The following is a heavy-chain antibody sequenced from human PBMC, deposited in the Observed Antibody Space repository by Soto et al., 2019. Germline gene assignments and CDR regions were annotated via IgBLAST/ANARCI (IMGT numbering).Heavy chain of an antibody. CDR3: TTDHGNSYGLWGDY. CDR2: MKSKTDGGTT. J-gene: IGHJ4*02. CDR1: GFTFSNAW. V-gene: IGHV3-15*01. Sequence: EVQLVESGGGLVKPGGSLRLSCAASGFTFSNAWMSWVRQAPGKGLEWVGRMKSKTDGGTTDYAAPVKGRFTISRDDSKNTLYLQMNSLKTEDTAVYYCTTDHGNSYGLWGDYWGQGTLVTVSS. D-gene: IGHD5-18*01.